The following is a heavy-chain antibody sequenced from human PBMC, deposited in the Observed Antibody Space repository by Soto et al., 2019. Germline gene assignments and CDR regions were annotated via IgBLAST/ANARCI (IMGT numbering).Heavy chain of an antibody. CDR3: ARVYGFYFDY. CDR2: IYYSGST. D-gene: IGHD3-16*01. J-gene: IGHJ4*02. V-gene: IGHV4-59*01. CDR1: GGSISSYY. Sequence: SETLSLTCTVSGGSISSYYLSWIRQPPGKGLEWIGYIYYSGSTNYNPSLKSRVTISVDTSKNQFSLKLSSVTAADTAVYYCARVYGFYFDYWGQGTLVTVSS.